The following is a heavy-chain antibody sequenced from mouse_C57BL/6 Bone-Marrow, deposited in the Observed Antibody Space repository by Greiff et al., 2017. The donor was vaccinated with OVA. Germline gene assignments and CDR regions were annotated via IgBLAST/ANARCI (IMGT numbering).Heavy chain of an antibody. CDR1: GYTFTDYY. V-gene: IGHV1-26*01. Sequence: EVQLQQSGPELVKPGASVKISCKASGYTFTDYYMNWVKQSHGKSLEWIGDINPNNGGTSYNQKFKGKATLTVDKPSSKAYMELRSLTSEDSAVYYCAKPGPITTAESIAAGWYFDVWGTGTTVTVSS. D-gene: IGHD1-2*01. CDR3: AKPGPITTAESIAAGWYFDV. J-gene: IGHJ1*03. CDR2: INPNNGGT.